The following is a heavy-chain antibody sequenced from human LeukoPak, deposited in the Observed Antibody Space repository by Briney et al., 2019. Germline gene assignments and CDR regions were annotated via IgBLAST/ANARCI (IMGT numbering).Heavy chain of an antibody. V-gene: IGHV3-48*03. CDR3: VSAYGGLLDY. J-gene: IGHJ4*02. D-gene: IGHD3-16*01. CDR1: GFTFSAYE. Sequence: TGGSLRLSCAASGFTFSAYEMNWVRQAPGKGLGWLSYISGSGDTIYYAESVKGRFTISRDNAKNSLYLQMSSLRAEDTAVYYCVSAYGGLLDYWGQGTLVTASS. CDR2: ISGSGDTI.